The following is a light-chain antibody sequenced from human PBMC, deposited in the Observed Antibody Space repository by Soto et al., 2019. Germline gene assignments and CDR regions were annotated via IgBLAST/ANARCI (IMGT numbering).Light chain of an antibody. V-gene: IGLV2-14*01. CDR3: NSYTNTAARV. CDR1: SSDVGAHNF. Sequence: QSVLTQPASVSGSPGQSITISCTGTSSDVGAHNFVSWYQQHPGKAPKLMIYEVSNRPSGVSDRFSGSKSGNTASLTISGLQAEDEADYYCNSYTNTAARVFATGTKVTVL. J-gene: IGLJ1*01. CDR2: EVS.